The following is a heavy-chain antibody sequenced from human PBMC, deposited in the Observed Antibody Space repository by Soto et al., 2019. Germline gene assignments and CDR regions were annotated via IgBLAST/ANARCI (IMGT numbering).Heavy chain of an antibody. J-gene: IGHJ4*02. CDR2: INSDGSST. Sequence: GGSLRLSCAASGFTFSSYWMHWVRQAPGKGLVWVSRINSDGSSTTYADSVKGRFTISRDNAKNTLYPQMNSLRAEDTAVYYCVRGEGGWETYWGQGTLVTVSS. D-gene: IGHD6-19*01. V-gene: IGHV3-74*01. CDR1: GFTFSSYW. CDR3: VRGEGGWETY.